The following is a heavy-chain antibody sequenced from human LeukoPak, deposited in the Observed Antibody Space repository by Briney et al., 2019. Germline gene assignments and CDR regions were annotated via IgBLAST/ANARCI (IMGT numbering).Heavy chain of an antibody. J-gene: IGHJ4*02. CDR2: IYPGDSDT. Sequence: GESLKISCKGSGYSFTSYWIGWVRQMPGKGLEWMGIIYPGDSDTRYSPSFQGQVTISADKSISTAYLQWSSLKASDTAMYYCARRLVIHGDYNYFDYWGQGTLVTVSS. CDR1: GYSFTSYW. V-gene: IGHV5-51*01. D-gene: IGHD5-12*01. CDR3: ARRLVIHGDYNYFDY.